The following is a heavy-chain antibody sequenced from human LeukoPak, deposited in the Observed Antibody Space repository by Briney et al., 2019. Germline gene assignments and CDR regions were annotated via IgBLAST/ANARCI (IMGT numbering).Heavy chain of an antibody. CDR1: GFTFSSYS. CDR2: ISSSGTTI. V-gene: IGHV3-48*02. Sequence: PGGSLRLSCAGSGFTFSSYSMNWVRQAPGKGLEWVSYISSSGTTIYYADSVKGRFTISRDNARNSLFLQMNSLRDEDTAVYYCARDRYILTGYYYFDYWGQGTLVTVSS. J-gene: IGHJ4*02. CDR3: ARDRYILTGYYYFDY. D-gene: IGHD3-9*01.